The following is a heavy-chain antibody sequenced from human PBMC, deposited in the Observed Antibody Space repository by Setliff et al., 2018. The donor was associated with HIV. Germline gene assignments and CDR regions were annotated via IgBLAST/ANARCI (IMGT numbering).Heavy chain of an antibody. CDR1: GGSISSGGYY. V-gene: IGHV4-39*07. D-gene: IGHD6-13*01. CDR3: ARVPTSSWYVTTQRTKEYFHH. CDR2: VFYSGTT. J-gene: IGHJ1*01. Sequence: SETLSLTCTVSGGSISSGGYYWGWVRQPPGKGLEWIGNVFYSGTTYYNPSLKSRVTISTDTSRNQFSLRLSSVTAADTAIYYCARVPTSSWYVTTQRTKEYFHHWGQGTLVTVSS.